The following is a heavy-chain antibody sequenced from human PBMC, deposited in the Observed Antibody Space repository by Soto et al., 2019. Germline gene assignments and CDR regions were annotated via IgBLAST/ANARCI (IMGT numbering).Heavy chain of an antibody. CDR2: IKTDSGGT. CDR3: ARSFRLNWFDP. Sequence: ASVKVSCKASGSSFTDYSIHWLRQAPGRGLEWMGWIKTDSGGTHHAQTFQGRVTMTRDMSIRTAYMELSSLRSEDTAVYYCARSFRLNWFDPWGQGTLVTVSS. CDR1: GSSFTDYS. J-gene: IGHJ5*02. V-gene: IGHV1-2*02. D-gene: IGHD3-10*01.